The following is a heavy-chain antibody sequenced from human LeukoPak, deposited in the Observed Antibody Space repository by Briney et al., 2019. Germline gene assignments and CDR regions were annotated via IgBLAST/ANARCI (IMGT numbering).Heavy chain of an antibody. CDR3: ARNYGLDHDSSGYITYFDY. V-gene: IGHV3-48*03. J-gene: IGHJ4*02. CDR2: ISSSGSTI. Sequence: PGGSLRLSCAASGFTLSGYEMNWVRQAPGKGLEWVSYISSSGSTIYYADSVKGRFTISRDNAKNSLYLQMNSLRAEDTAVYYCARNYGLDHDSSGYITYFDYWGQGTLVTVSS. D-gene: IGHD3-22*01. CDR1: GFTLSGYE.